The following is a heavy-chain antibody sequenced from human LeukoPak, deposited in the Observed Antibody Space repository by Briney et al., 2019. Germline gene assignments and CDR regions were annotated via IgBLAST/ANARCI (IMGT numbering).Heavy chain of an antibody. CDR3: ARARGYSYARYFDY. CDR2: IYYSGST. Sequence: PSETLSLTCTVSGGSISSSSYYWGWIRQPPGKGLEWIGSIYYSGSTYYNPSLKSRVTISVDTSKNQFSLQLNSVTPEDTAVYYCARARGYSYARYFDYWGQGTLVTVSS. J-gene: IGHJ4*02. D-gene: IGHD5-18*01. CDR1: GGSISSSSYY. V-gene: IGHV4-39*01.